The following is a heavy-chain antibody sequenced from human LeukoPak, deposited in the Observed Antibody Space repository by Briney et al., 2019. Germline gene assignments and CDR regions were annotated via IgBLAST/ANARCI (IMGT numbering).Heavy chain of an antibody. D-gene: IGHD4-11*01. CDR2: VYHSGIP. CDR3: AREWQYQFDY. CDR1: GDSITNTHYY. J-gene: IGHJ4*02. V-gene: IGHV4-39*07. Sequence: SETLSLTCTVSGDSITNTHYYWAWIRQPPGEGLEWIGSVYHSGIPYYPPSLKSQLSLAVDTSKNPFSLKVTSVTAPDTAVYYCAREWQYQFDYWGEGTLVTVSS.